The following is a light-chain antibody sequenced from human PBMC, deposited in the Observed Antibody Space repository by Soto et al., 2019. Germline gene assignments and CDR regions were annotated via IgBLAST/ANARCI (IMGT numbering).Light chain of an antibody. J-gene: IGKJ2*01. Sequence: EIVLTQSPGTLSLSPGERATLSCRASQSVSSSYLAWYQQKPGQAPRLLIYGASNRATGIPDRFSGSGSGTDFTLTISRLVPEDFAVYFCQQYNNSPEYTFGQGTKLEIK. CDR3: QQYNNSPEYT. CDR1: QSVSSSY. V-gene: IGKV3-20*01. CDR2: GAS.